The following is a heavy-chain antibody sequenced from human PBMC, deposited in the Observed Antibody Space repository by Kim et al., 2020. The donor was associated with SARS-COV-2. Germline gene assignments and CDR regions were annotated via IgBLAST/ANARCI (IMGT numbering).Heavy chain of an antibody. CDR1: GGSISSSSYY. D-gene: IGHD1-7*01. CDR2: IYYSGST. V-gene: IGHV4-39*07. CDR3: ASRLTPYYNWNYGRWFDP. J-gene: IGHJ5*02. Sequence: SETLSLTCTVSGGSISSSSYYWGWIRQPPGKGLEWIGSIYYSGSTYYNPSLKSRVTISVDTSKNQFSLKLSSVTAADTAVYYCASRLTPYYNWNYGRWFDPWGQGTLVTVSS.